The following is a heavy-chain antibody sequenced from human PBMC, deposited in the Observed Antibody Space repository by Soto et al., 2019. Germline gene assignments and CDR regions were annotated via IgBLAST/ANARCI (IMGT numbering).Heavy chain of an antibody. CDR1: GFAFSSYW. Sequence: GGSLRLSCAASGFAFSSYWMHWVRQAPGKGLVWVSRINSDGISTNYADSVKGRFTISRDNAKNTLYLQMNSLRAEDTAVYYCARDSEWSGYSDYWGQGTLVTVSS. V-gene: IGHV3-74*01. CDR3: ARDSEWSGYSDY. D-gene: IGHD3-3*01. J-gene: IGHJ4*02. CDR2: INSDGIST.